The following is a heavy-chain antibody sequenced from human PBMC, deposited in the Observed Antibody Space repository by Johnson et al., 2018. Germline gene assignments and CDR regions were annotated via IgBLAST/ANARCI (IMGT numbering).Heavy chain of an antibody. CDR2: IHTDGST. Sequence: VQLQESGGGLVQPGGSRRLSCAASGFTFSSYWMHWFRQAQGKGLLWVSRIHTDGSTISADSVKGRFTISRYNAKNTLYLQMSSLRGEDTAVYYCAREGGGYPVYVWGKGTTVTVSS. CDR1: GFTFSSYW. CDR3: AREGGGYPVYV. D-gene: IGHD1-1*01. J-gene: IGHJ6*04. V-gene: IGHV3-74*01.